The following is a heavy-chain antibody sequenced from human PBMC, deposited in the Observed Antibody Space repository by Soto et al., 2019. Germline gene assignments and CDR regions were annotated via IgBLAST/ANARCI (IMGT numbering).Heavy chain of an antibody. CDR3: AFGSGSYPHFDY. CDR1: GYTFNNYG. V-gene: IGHV1-18*01. Sequence: QVQLVQSGAEVKKPGASVKVSCKASGYTFNNYGISWVRQAPGQGLEWMGWISAYNGHTNYAQKLQGRVTVTTDTSTSTAYMELRSQRSDDTAVYYCAFGSGSYPHFDYWGQGTLVTVSS. D-gene: IGHD3-10*01. J-gene: IGHJ4*02. CDR2: ISAYNGHT.